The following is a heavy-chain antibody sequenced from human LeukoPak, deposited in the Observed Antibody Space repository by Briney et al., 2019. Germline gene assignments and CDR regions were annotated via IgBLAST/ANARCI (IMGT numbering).Heavy chain of an antibody. J-gene: IGHJ4*02. Sequence: SETLSLTCTVSGYSISRGYYWGWIRQPPGKGLEWIGSMYYSGRTYYNPSLKSRVTISVDTSKNHFSLKLTSVTAADTAVYYCARSGSGYLRYYFDYWGQGTLVTVSS. CDR2: MYYSGRT. CDR3: ARSGSGYLRYYFDY. CDR1: GYSISRGYY. D-gene: IGHD5-12*01. V-gene: IGHV4-38-2*02.